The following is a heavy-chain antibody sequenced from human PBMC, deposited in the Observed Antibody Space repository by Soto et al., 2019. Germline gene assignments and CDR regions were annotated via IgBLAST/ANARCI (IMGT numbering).Heavy chain of an antibody. CDR3: ARGDYGTGGYPFPYFDY. Sequence: HEHLVQSGAEVKRPGASLKVSCKASGYSFTGYYIHWVRQAPGQGLEWMGWIHPDSGATNYAQNFQGRVTLTSDTSTSTASMDLTSLTSDDTAVYYCARGDYGTGGYPFPYFDYWGQGTLVIVSS. CDR1: GYSFTGYY. D-gene: IGHD2-8*02. CDR2: IHPDSGAT. V-gene: IGHV1-2*02. J-gene: IGHJ4*02.